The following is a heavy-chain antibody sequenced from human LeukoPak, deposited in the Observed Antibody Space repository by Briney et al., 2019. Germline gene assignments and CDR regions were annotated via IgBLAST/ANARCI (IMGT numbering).Heavy chain of an antibody. V-gene: IGHV1-18*01. CDR1: GYTFTSYG. J-gene: IGHJ6*03. D-gene: IGHD3-22*01. CDR2: ISAYNGNT. Sequence: GASVKVSCKASGYTFTSYGISWVRQAPGQGLEWMGWISAYNGNTNYAQKLQGRVTMTTDTSTSTAYMELRGLRSDDTAVYYCARAGWGYYDSSGYPHYYYYYMDVWGKGTTVTVSS. CDR3: ARAGWGYYDSSGYPHYYYYYMDV.